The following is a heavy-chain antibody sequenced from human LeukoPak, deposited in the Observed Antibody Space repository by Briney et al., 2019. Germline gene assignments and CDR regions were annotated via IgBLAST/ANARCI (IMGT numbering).Heavy chain of an antibody. J-gene: IGHJ4*02. CDR2: IYHSGST. CDR1: GGSISSGGYY. D-gene: IGHD3-3*01. Sequence: SQTLSLTCTVSGGSISSGGYYWSWIRQPPGKGLEWIGYIYHSGSTYYNPSLKSRVTISVDRSKNQFSLKLSSVTAADTAVYYCAREFSWSGFFDYWGQGTLVTVSS. V-gene: IGHV4-30-2*01. CDR3: AREFSWSGFFDY.